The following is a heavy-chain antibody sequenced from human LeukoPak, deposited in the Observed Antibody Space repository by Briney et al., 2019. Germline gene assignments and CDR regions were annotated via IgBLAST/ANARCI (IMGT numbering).Heavy chain of an antibody. CDR1: GFTFSDYN. Sequence: PGGSLRLSCAASGFTFSDYNMNWVRQAPGKGLEWVSAISGSGGSTYYADSVKGRFTISRDNSKNTLYLQMNSLRAEDTAVYYCAKDLAEMATIGGDAFDIWGQGTMVTVSS. V-gene: IGHV3-23*01. CDR3: AKDLAEMATIGGDAFDI. D-gene: IGHD5-24*01. CDR2: ISGSGGST. J-gene: IGHJ3*02.